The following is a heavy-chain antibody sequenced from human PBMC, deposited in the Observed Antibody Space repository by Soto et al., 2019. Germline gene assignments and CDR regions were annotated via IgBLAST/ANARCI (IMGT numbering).Heavy chain of an antibody. D-gene: IGHD2-2*01. Sequence: VASVKVSCKVSGYTLTELSMHWVRQPPGKGLEWMGGLDPEDAETIYARRFQGRVTMTEDTSADTAYMELSSLRSEDTAVYYCAAGVVPYGMDVWGQGTTVTVSS. J-gene: IGHJ6*02. CDR2: LDPEDAET. CDR3: AAGVVPYGMDV. V-gene: IGHV1-24*01. CDR1: GYTLTELS.